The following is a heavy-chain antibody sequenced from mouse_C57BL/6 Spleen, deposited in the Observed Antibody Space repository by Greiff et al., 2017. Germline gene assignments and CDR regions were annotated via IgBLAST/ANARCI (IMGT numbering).Heavy chain of an antibody. Sequence: EVQLQQSGPELVKPGASVKIPCKASGYTFTDYNMDWVKQSHGTSLEWIGDINPNNGGTIYNQKFKGKATLTVDKSSSTAYMELRSLTSEDTAVLYCERIFGYQGYYAMDYWGQGTSVTVSS. J-gene: IGHJ4*01. CDR2: INPNNGGT. D-gene: IGHD5-1-1*01. V-gene: IGHV1-18*01. CDR3: ERIFGYQGYYAMDY. CDR1: GYTFTDYN.